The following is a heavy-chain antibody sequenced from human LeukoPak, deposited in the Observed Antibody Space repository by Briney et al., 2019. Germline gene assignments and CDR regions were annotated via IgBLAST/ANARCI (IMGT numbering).Heavy chain of an antibody. Sequence: GGSLRLSCAASGFTVSNNYMSWVRQAPGKGLEWVSVIYSAGGTYYADSVKGRLTISRDNSKNTLYLQMNSLRVEDTAVYYCARDSSGPAYWGQGTLVTVSS. V-gene: IGHV3-66*01. J-gene: IGHJ4*02. D-gene: IGHD3-22*01. CDR3: ARDSSGPAY. CDR1: GFTVSNNY. CDR2: IYSAGGT.